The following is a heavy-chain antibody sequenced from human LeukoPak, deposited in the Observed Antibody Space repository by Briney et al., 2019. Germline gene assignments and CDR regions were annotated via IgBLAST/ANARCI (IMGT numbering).Heavy chain of an antibody. D-gene: IGHD3-10*01. Sequence: GASVKVSCKASGYTFTSYGISWVRQAPGQGLEWMGWISAYNGNTNYAQKLQGRVTMTTDTSTSTAYMELSSLRSEDTAVYYCASVTMVRGVISTFDYWGQGTLVTVSS. V-gene: IGHV1-18*01. J-gene: IGHJ4*02. CDR2: ISAYNGNT. CDR1: GYTFTSYG. CDR3: ASVTMVRGVISTFDY.